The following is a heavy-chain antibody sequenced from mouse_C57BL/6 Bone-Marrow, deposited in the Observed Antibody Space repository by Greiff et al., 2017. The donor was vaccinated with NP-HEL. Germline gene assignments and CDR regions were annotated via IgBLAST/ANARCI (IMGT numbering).Heavy chain of an antibody. CDR2: ISSGGSYT. Sequence: EVKLMESGGDLVKPGGSLKLSCAASGFTFSSYGMSWVRQTPDKRLEWVATISSGGSYTYYPDSVKGRFTISRDNAKNTLYLQMSSLKSEDTAMYYCASPIYYDYDDGVAYWGQGTLVTVSA. D-gene: IGHD2-4*01. J-gene: IGHJ3*01. CDR3: ASPIYYDYDDGVAY. CDR1: GFTFSSYG. V-gene: IGHV5-6*01.